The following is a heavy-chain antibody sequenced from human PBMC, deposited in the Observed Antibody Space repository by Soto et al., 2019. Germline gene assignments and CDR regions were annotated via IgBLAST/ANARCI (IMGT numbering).Heavy chain of an antibody. D-gene: IGHD6-6*01. V-gene: IGHV4-59*12. CDR1: GGSISSDC. CDR3: ARGRLPEYSSSSGYYYYMDV. CDR2: IYYSGST. Sequence: SETLSLTWTVSGGSISSDCWSWIRQPPGKGLEWIGYIYYSGSTNYNPSLKSRVTISVDTSKNQFSLKLSSVTAADTAVYYCARGRLPEYSSSSGYYYYMDVWGKGTTVTVSS. J-gene: IGHJ6*03.